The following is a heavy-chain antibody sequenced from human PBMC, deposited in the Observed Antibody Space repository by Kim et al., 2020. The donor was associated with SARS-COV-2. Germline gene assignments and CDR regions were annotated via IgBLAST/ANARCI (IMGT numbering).Heavy chain of an antibody. D-gene: IGHD1-1*01. Sequence: PSLRRRVTISVDASKDQYSLKLSSVAAAETAVYYCARGLTNKEHRENFDLWGRGTLVTVSS. CDR3: ARGLTNKEHRENFDL. J-gene: IGHJ2*01. V-gene: IGHV4-34*01.